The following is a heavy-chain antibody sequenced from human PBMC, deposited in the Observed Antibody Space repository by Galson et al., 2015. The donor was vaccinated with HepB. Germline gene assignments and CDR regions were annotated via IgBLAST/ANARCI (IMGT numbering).Heavy chain of an antibody. CDR1: GFTFSSYW. CDR2: IKQDGSEK. V-gene: IGHV3-7*04. J-gene: IGHJ4*02. Sequence: SLRLSCAASGFTFSSYWMSWVRQAPGKGLEWVANIKQDGSEKYYADSVKGRFTISRDNAKNSLYLQMNSLRAEDTAVYYCARAGYSSSLFDYWGQGTLVTVSS. CDR3: ARAGYSSSLFDY. D-gene: IGHD6-13*01.